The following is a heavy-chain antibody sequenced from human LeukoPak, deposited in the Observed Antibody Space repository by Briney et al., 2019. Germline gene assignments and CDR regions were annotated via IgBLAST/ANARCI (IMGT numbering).Heavy chain of an antibody. CDR1: GGSISSGGYS. Sequence: SETLSLTCAVSGGSISSGGYSWSWIRQPPGKGLEWIGYIYHSGSTYYNPSLKSRVTISVDRSKNQFSLKLSSVTAADTAVYYCARGVATIRVFDYWGQGTLVTVSS. CDR2: IYHSGST. CDR3: ARGVATIRVFDY. V-gene: IGHV4-30-2*01. D-gene: IGHD5-24*01. J-gene: IGHJ4*02.